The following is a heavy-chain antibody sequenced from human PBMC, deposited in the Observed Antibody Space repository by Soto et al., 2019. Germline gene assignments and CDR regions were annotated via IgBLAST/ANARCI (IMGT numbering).Heavy chain of an antibody. CDR3: AKELGIGDFGSGTYYYYGMDV. CDR2: ISVSGGST. V-gene: IGHV3-23*01. Sequence: SGGSLRPSFAAPGFPFSSYAMSWVRQAPGKGLEWVSSISVSGGSTYYADSVTGRLTISKNTSTNTLYLQINGLRAEDPGVTYCAKELGIGDFGSGTYYYYGMDVWGQGTTVTVSS. D-gene: IGHD3-3*01. J-gene: IGHJ6*02. CDR1: GFPFSSYA.